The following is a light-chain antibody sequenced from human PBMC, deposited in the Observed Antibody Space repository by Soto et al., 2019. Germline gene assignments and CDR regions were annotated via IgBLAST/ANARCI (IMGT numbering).Light chain of an antibody. CDR2: STD. V-gene: IGLV8-61*01. Sequence: QAVVTQEPSFSVSPGGTVTLTCGLTSGSVSSTNYPGWYQQTPGQAPRTLIYSTDTRSSGVPDRFSGSILGNKAALTITGAQADDESDYYCVLYVSGAMWVFGGGTKVTVL. CDR3: VLYVSGAMWV. CDR1: SGSVSSTNY. J-gene: IGLJ3*02.